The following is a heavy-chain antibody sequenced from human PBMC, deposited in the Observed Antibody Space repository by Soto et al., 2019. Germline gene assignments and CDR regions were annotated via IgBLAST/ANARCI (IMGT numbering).Heavy chain of an antibody. CDR3: ARVNWHGVGGHFDW. CDR1: GFMFSSYA. J-gene: IGHJ4*02. V-gene: IGHV3-64*01. D-gene: IGHD1-20*01. CDR2: ISSNVDNT. Sequence: EVQLVESGGDLVQPGGSLRLSCAASGFMFSSYAMHWVRQAPGKGLEYVSAISSNVDNTYYANSVKGRFTISRDNSKNTLYLQMRSLGVQDMAVYYGARVNWHGVGGHFDWWGQGKLVTVSS.